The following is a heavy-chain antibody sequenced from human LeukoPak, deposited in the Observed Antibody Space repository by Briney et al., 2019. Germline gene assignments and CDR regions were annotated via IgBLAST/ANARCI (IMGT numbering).Heavy chain of an antibody. J-gene: IGHJ3*02. CDR1: GGSFSGYY. CDR2: INHSGSP. D-gene: IGHD3-10*01. V-gene: IGHV4-34*01. CDR3: ARDLSDYYGSGSYRPIDAFDM. Sequence: SETPSLTCAVYGGSFSGYYWSWIRQPPGKGLEWIGEINHSGSPNYNPSLKSRVTISIDTSKNQFSLKLSPVTAADTAVYYCARDLSDYYGSGSYRPIDAFDMWGQGTMVTVSS.